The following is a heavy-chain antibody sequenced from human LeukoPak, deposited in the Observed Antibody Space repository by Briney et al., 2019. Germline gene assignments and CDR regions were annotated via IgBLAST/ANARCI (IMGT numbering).Heavy chain of an antibody. D-gene: IGHD2-2*01. CDR3: ASGGYCSSTGCYPNWFDP. J-gene: IGHJ5*02. CDR1: GGSISSYY. CDR2: IYYSGST. Sequence: SETLSLTCTVSGGSISSYYWSWIRQPPGKELEWIGYIYYSGSTNYNPSLKSRVTISVDTSKNQFSLKLSSVTAADTAVYYCASGGYCSSTGCYPNWFDPWGQGTLVTVSS. V-gene: IGHV4-59*01.